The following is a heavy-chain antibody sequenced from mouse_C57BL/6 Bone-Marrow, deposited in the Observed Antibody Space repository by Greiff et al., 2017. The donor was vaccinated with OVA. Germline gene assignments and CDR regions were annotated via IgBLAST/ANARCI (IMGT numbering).Heavy chain of an antibody. CDR1: GFTFSDYG. Sequence: EVKLQESGGGLVKPGGSLKLSCAASGFTFSDYGMHWVRQAPEKGLEWVAYISSGSSTIYYADTVKGRFTISRDNAKNTLFLQMTSLRSEDTAMYYCARDTYYYIDYWGQGTTLTVSS. J-gene: IGHJ2*01. CDR2: ISSGSSTI. CDR3: ARDTYYYIDY. V-gene: IGHV5-17*01. D-gene: IGHD5-1*01.